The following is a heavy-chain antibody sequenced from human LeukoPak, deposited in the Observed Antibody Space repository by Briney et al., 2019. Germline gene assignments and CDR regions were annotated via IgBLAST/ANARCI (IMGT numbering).Heavy chain of an antibody. CDR2: TYYRSKWYN. Sequence: SQTLSLTCAISGDSFSSNSAAWNWIRQSPSRGLEWLGRTYYRSKWYNDYAVSVKSRITINPDTSKNQFSLQLNSGTPEDTAVYYCARGPQGGGIDPTYYYYYYGMDVWGQGTTVTVSS. J-gene: IGHJ6*02. D-gene: IGHD4-23*01. CDR3: ARGPQGGGIDPTYYYYYYGMDV. CDR1: GDSFSSNSAA. V-gene: IGHV6-1*01.